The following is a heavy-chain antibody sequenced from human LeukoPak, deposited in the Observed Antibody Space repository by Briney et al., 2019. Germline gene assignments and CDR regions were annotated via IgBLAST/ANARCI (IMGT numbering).Heavy chain of an antibody. D-gene: IGHD3/OR15-3a*01. Sequence: ASVKVSCKASGFIFSDHYMHWVRQAPGQGLEWMGWITPNNGVITYAQKFQGRVSMTTDTATGTAYMELSRLRPDDTAVYYCARDRFLGWLLYSFDYWGQGSLVTVSS. V-gene: IGHV1-2*02. CDR1: GFIFSDHY. J-gene: IGHJ4*02. CDR2: ITPNNGVI. CDR3: ARDRFLGWLLYSFDY.